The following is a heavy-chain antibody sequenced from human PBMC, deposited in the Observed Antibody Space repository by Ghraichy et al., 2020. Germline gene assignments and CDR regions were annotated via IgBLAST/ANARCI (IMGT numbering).Heavy chain of an antibody. J-gene: IGHJ4*02. CDR2: ISGSGDST. Sequence: GGSLRLSCAASGFTFSSYAMSWVRQAPGKGLEWVSVISGSGDSTYYVDSVKGRFAISRDNSKNTVYLQMNSLRAEDTAVYYCANKAGSSGWAPFDYWGQGTLVTVSS. V-gene: IGHV3-23*01. CDR3: ANKAGSSGWAPFDY. D-gene: IGHD6-19*01. CDR1: GFTFSSYA.